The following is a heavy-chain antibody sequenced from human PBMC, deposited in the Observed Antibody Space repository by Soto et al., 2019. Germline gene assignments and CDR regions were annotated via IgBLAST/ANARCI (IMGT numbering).Heavy chain of an antibody. D-gene: IGHD6-19*01. CDR1: GLTFSSYA. Sequence: EVQLLESGGGLVQPGGSLRLSCAASGLTFSSYAMSWVRQAPGRGLEWVAVISNTGLTTHYADSVKGRFTISRDNYKRTVYLQMNSLRVDDTAVDFCAKDPLWGQWLEYGYLDQWGQGNLVTVSS. CDR3: AKDPLWGQWLEYGYLDQ. J-gene: IGHJ5*02. CDR2: ISNTGLTT. V-gene: IGHV3-23*01.